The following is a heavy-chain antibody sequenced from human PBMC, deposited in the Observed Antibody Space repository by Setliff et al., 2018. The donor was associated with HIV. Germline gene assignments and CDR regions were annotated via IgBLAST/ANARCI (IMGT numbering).Heavy chain of an antibody. D-gene: IGHD5-12*01. CDR3: ARGQYNSGYYGEPSSYYFDS. V-gene: IGHV4-59*08. CDR1: GGSMRNYY. CDR2: ISYNGIT. Sequence: ETLSLTCSVSGGSMRNYYWSWIRQPPRKGLERVGYISYNGITTYNPSLKSRLTIFMDTSKSQLSLWLSSVTAADTATYYCARGQYNSGYYGEPSSYYFDSWDQGTLVTVSS. J-gene: IGHJ4*02.